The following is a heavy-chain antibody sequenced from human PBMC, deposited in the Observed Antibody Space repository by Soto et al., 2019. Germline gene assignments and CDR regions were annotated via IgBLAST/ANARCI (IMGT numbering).Heavy chain of an antibody. V-gene: IGHV1-69*12. CDR3: ARDQVSEVRGARGNGFDP. CDR2: IIPIFGTA. J-gene: IGHJ5*02. CDR1: GGTFSSYA. Sequence: QVQLVQSGAEVKKPGSSVKVSCKASGGTFSSYAISWVRQAPGQGLEWMGGIIPIFGTANYAQKFQGRVTMTADESTSKAYMELRSPRSEDTAVYFWARDQVSEVRGARGNGFDPWGQGTLVTGSS. D-gene: IGHD3-10*01.